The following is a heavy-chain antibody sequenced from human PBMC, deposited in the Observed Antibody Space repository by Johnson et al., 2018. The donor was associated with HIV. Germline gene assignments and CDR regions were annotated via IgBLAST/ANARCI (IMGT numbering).Heavy chain of an antibody. V-gene: IGHV3-30*02. CDR2: IRYDGNNK. CDR3: ARPGGDYSAFDI. J-gene: IGHJ3*02. Sequence: QMMLVESGGGVVQPGGSLRISCAASGVTFSSYGMHWVRQAPGKGLEGVAFIRYDGNNKYYADSVKGRFTISRDNSKNTLYLQMNSLRAEDTAVYYCARPGGDYSAFDIWGQGTMVTVSS. CDR1: GVTFSSYG. D-gene: IGHD4-17*01.